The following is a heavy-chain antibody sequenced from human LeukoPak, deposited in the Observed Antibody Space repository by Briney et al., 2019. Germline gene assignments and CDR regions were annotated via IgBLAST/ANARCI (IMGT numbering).Heavy chain of an antibody. V-gene: IGHV3-66*02. D-gene: IGHD3-22*01. J-gene: IGHJ4*02. CDR3: ARVSTYYYDSSGYYYDY. Sequence: GGSLRLSCAASGFTVSSNYMSWVRQAPGKGLEWVSVIYSGGSTYYADSVKGRFTISRDNSKNTLYLQMNSLRAGDTAVYYCARVSTYYYDSSGYYYDYWGQGTLVTVSS. CDR2: IYSGGST. CDR1: GFTVSSNY.